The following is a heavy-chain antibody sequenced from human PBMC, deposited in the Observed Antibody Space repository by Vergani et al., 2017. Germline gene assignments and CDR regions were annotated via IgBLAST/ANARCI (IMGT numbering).Heavy chain of an antibody. CDR2: ISSSSSYT. CDR1: GFTFSSYA. V-gene: IGHV3-48*04. J-gene: IGHJ4*02. D-gene: IGHD2-21*02. CDR3: ARDAATAGIDY. Sequence: EVQLLESGGGLVQPGGSLRLSCAASGFTFSSYAMSWVRQAPGKGLEWVSYISSSSSYTNYADSVKGRFTISRDNAKNSLYLQMNSLRAEDTAVYYCARDAATAGIDYWGQGTLVTVSS.